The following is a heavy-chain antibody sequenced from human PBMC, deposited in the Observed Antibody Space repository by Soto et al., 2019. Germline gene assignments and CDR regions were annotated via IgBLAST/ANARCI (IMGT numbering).Heavy chain of an antibody. V-gene: IGHV3-23*01. J-gene: IGHJ4*02. CDR3: AKRSSSSTFDY. Sequence: EVQLLESGGGLVQPGESLRLSCAASGFTFSSYAMSWVRQAPGKGLEWVSVISGSDDSTYYADSVKGRFTISRDNSKNPLYLQMNSLRAEDTAVYYCAKRSSSSTFDYWGQVTLVTVSS. CDR1: GFTFSSYA. D-gene: IGHD6-6*01. CDR2: ISGSDDST.